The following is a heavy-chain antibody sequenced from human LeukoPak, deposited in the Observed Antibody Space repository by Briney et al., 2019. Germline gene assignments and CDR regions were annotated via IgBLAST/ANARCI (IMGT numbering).Heavy chain of an antibody. Sequence: KPSETPSLTCTVSWDSLSSFYWGWVPDPPRKGLGWIGYISYSGSTSSNPSLRSRVTISVDTSKNQFSLRLTSVTAADTAMYYCARGGQLNWFDPWGQGTLVTVSS. D-gene: IGHD5-18*01. V-gene: IGHV4-59*01. CDR3: ARGGQLNWFDP. CDR1: WDSLSSFY. J-gene: IGHJ5*02. CDR2: ISYSGST.